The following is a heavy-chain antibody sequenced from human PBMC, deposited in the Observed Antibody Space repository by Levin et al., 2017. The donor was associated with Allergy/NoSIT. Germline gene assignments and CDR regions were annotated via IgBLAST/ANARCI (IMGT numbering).Heavy chain of an antibody. CDR2: ISYDGGNK. Sequence: PGGSLRLSCAASGFTFSDYAMHWVRQAPGKGLEWVAVISYDGGNKYYADSVKGRFTVSRDNSKNTLYLQMNSLRVEDTAVYYCARDLGYCSGGSCFGHLSSWLVSVVGFDYWGQGTLVTVSS. CDR1: GFTFSDYA. CDR3: ARDLGYCSGGSCFGHLSSWLVSVVGFDY. V-gene: IGHV3-30-3*01. J-gene: IGHJ4*02. D-gene: IGHD2-15*01.